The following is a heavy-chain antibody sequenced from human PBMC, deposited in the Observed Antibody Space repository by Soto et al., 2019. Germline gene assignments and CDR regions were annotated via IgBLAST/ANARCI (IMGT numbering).Heavy chain of an antibody. V-gene: IGHV1-8*01. J-gene: IGHJ5*02. CDR2: MNPNSGNT. CDR3: ARGRCSSTSCYFVGDPMFGPEYKHNWFDP. Sequence: ASVKVSCKASGYTFTSYDINWVRQATGQGLEWMGWMNPNSGNTGYAQKFQGRVTMTRNTSISTAYMELSSLRSEDTAVYYCARGRCSSTSCYFVGDPMFGPEYKHNWFDPWGQGTLVTVSS. CDR1: GYTFTSYD. D-gene: IGHD2-2*01.